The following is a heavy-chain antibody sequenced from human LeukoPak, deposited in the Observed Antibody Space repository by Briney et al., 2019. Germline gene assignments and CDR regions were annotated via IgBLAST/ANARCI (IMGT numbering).Heavy chain of an antibody. J-gene: IGHJ6*02. CDR1: GGTFSSYA. CDR3: ARGYSSGWYYYYYGMDV. V-gene: IGHV1-69*05. D-gene: IGHD6-19*01. CDR2: IIPIFGTA. Sequence: SVKVSCKASGGTFSSYAISWVRQAPGQGLEWMGGIIPIFGTANYAQKFQGRVTITRDTSASTAYMELSSLRSEDTAVYYCARGYSSGWYYYYYGMDVWGQGTTVTVSS.